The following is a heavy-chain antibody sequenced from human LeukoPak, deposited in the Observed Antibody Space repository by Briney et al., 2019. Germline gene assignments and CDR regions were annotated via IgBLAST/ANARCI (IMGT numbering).Heavy chain of an antibody. CDR3: AKKGSPGYYYYYMDV. Sequence: GGSLRLSCAASGFTFSTYAVNWVRQAPGKGLEWVSAISSSGGTTYYADSVKGRFTISRDNSQNTLYLQMNSLRVEDTAVYYCAKKGSPGYYYYYMDVWGKGTTVTVSS. V-gene: IGHV3-23*01. D-gene: IGHD3-10*01. CDR2: ISSSGGTT. CDR1: GFTFSTYA. J-gene: IGHJ6*03.